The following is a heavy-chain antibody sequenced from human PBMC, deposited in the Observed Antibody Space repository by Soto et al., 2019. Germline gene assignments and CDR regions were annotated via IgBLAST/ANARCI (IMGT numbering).Heavy chain of an antibody. J-gene: IGHJ4*02. CDR3: ATAGGVLGVVVPAALYYFDY. Sequence: QVQLVQSGAEVKKPGSSVKVSCKASGGTFSSYAISWVRQAPGQGLEWMGGIIPIFGTANYARKFQGRVTSTADESTSKAYMELSSLRSEDTAVYYCATAGGVLGVVVPAALYYFDYWGQGTLVTVSS. D-gene: IGHD2-2*01. V-gene: IGHV1-69*01. CDR1: GGTFSSYA. CDR2: IIPIFGTA.